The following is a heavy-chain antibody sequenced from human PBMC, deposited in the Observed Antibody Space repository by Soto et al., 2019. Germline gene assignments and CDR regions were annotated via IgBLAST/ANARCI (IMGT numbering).Heavy chain of an antibody. CDR2: ISYDGSNK. D-gene: IGHD2-8*01. V-gene: IGHV3-30*18. CDR3: AKVLGGYCTNGVCYALDY. CDR1: GFTFSSYG. J-gene: IGHJ4*02. Sequence: GGSLRLSCAASGFTFSSYGMHWVRQAPGKGLEWVAVISYDGSNKYYADSVKGRFTISRDNSKNTLYLQMNSLRAEDTAVYYCAKVLGGYCTNGVCYALDYWGQGTLVTVSS.